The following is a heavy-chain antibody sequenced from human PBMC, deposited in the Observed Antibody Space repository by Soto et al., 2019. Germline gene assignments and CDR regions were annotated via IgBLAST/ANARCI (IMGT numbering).Heavy chain of an antibody. J-gene: IGHJ3*02. D-gene: IGHD2-2*01. CDR1: GFIFSRFA. CDR2: ISGNGGST. Sequence: GGSLRLSCAASGFIFSRFAMSWVRQAPGKGLEWVSDISGNGGSTYYADSVKGRFSISRVNSKNTLYLQMNSLRAEDTAVYYCAKDGRKPAAMPDRREDAFDIWGQGTMVTVSS. CDR3: AKDGRKPAAMPDRREDAFDI. V-gene: IGHV3-23*01.